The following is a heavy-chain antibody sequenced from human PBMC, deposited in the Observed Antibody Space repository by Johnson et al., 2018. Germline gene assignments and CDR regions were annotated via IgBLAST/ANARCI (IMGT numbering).Heavy chain of an antibody. J-gene: IGHJ3*02. V-gene: IGHV3-7*01. CDR1: GFTFSSYW. CDR3: ARDRNYYDSSPDAFDI. D-gene: IGHD3-22*01. Sequence: VQLVESGGGLVQPGGSRRLSCAASGFTFSSYWMSWVRQAPGKGLEWVANIKQDGSEKYYGDLVKGRFTIPRDNSKNRLYLPINSLKAEDTAVDYCARDRNYYDSSPDAFDIWGQGTMVTVSS. CDR2: IKQDGSEK.